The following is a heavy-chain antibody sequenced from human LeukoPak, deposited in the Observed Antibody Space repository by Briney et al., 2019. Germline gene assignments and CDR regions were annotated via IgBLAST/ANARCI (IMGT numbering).Heavy chain of an antibody. CDR1: GFTFSSYW. V-gene: IGHV3-7*01. CDR3: ASSPGLPYYYGMDV. J-gene: IGHJ6*02. D-gene: IGHD2-15*01. Sequence: GGSLRLSCAASGFTFSSYWMSWVRQAPGKGLEGVANIKQDGSEKYYVDSVKGRFTISRDNAKNSLYLQMNSLRAEDTAVYYCASSPGLPYYYGMDVWGQGTTVTVSS. CDR2: IKQDGSEK.